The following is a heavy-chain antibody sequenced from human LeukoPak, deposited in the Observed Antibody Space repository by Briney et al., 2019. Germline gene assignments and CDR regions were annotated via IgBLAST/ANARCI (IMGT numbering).Heavy chain of an antibody. CDR1: GGSISSYY. V-gene: IGHV4-4*07. CDR3: ARDRYYDFWSGYLGAFDI. Sequence: SETLSLTCTVSGGSISSYYWSWIRQPAGKGLEWIGSIYTSGSTNYNPSLKSRVTMSVDTSKNQFSLKLSSVTAADAAVYYCARDRYYDFWSGYLGAFDIWGQGTLVTVSS. J-gene: IGHJ3*02. CDR2: IYTSGST. D-gene: IGHD3-3*01.